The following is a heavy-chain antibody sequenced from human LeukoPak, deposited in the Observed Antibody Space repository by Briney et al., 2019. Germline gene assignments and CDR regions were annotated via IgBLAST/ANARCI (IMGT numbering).Heavy chain of an antibody. J-gene: IGHJ5*02. CDR3: ARDNSVEDTAWWFDP. CDR2: IDPSGGST. D-gene: IGHD4-23*01. V-gene: IGHV1-46*01. Sequence: ASVKVSCKASGYTFTSYYMHWVRQAPGQGLEWMGIIDPSGGSTSYAQKFKGRGTMTRDMSTSTDYMELSSLRSEDTAVYYCARDNSVEDTAWWFDPWGQGTLVTVSS. CDR1: GYTFTSYY.